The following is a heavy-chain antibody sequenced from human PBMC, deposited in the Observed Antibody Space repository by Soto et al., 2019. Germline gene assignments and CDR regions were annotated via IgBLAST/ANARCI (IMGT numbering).Heavy chain of an antibody. CDR2: IDPSDSYT. CDR3: ARHMGSYDFWSGYEGYYYYGMDV. D-gene: IGHD3-3*01. Sequence: GESLKNSCKGAGYSFTSYWISWVRQIPGKGLEWMGRIDPSDSYTNYSPSFQGHVTISADKSISTAYLQWSSLKASDTAMYYCARHMGSYDFWSGYEGYYYYGMDVWGQGTTVTVSS. CDR1: GYSFTSYW. J-gene: IGHJ6*02. V-gene: IGHV5-10-1*01.